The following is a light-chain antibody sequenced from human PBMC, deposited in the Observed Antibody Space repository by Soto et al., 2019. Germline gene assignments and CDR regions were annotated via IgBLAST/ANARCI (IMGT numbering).Light chain of an antibody. CDR2: DAS. Sequence: TTSAATVSLSKRERATLSCRASQSVSTYLAWYQQKPGQAPGLLISDASNRATGIPVRFSGSGSGTEFTLTISSLQSEDFAVYSCQQSNNWLRTFGEGTKV. CDR3: QQSNNWLRT. J-gene: IGKJ4*02. CDR1: QSVSTY. V-gene: IGKV3D-15*01.